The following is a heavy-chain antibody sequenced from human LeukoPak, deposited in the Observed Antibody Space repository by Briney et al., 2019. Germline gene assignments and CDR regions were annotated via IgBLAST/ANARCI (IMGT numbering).Heavy chain of an antibody. Sequence: PSETLSLTCTVSGGSITNYYWGWIRQPPGKGLEWIGYVSYTGSTSYNPSLKSRVTIFLETPKNQFSLEVSSVSAADTAVYYCARLQSANQDNNYYLGGFYYMDVWGNGTTVTVSS. V-gene: IGHV4-59*08. CDR1: GGSITNYY. CDR2: VSYTGST. CDR3: ARLQSANQDNNYYLGGFYYMDV. J-gene: IGHJ6*03. D-gene: IGHD3-22*01.